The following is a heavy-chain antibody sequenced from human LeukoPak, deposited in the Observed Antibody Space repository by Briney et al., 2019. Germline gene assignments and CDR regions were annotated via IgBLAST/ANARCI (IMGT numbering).Heavy chain of an antibody. J-gene: IGHJ5*02. CDR1: GGSISSGGYY. Sequence: PSETLSLTCTVSGGSISSGGYYWSWIRQHPGKGLEWIGYIYYSGSTYYNPSLKSRVTISVDTSKNQFFLKLSSVTAADTAVYYCARCRVHCSSTSCYGNWFDPWGQGTLVTVSS. D-gene: IGHD2-2*01. CDR2: IYYSGST. V-gene: IGHV4-31*03. CDR3: ARCRVHCSSTSCYGNWFDP.